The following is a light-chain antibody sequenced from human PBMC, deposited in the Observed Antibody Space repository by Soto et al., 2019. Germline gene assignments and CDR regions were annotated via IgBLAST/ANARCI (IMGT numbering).Light chain of an antibody. Sequence: DIQMTQSPSTLSASVGDRVTITCRASQTISSLLAWYQQKPGRAPTLLIYKASTLESGVPSRFSGSGSGTEFTLTISSLQADDSAMYYCQQYNTYPLTFGQGTRLEIK. CDR3: QQYNTYPLT. CDR2: KAS. CDR1: QTISSL. V-gene: IGKV1-5*03. J-gene: IGKJ5*01.